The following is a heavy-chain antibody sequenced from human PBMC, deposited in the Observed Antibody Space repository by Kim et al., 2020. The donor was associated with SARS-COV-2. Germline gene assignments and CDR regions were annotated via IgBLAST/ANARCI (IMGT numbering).Heavy chain of an antibody. CDR3: AKARETIFGVVPIPDGMDV. V-gene: IGHV3-23*01. J-gene: IGHJ6*02. D-gene: IGHD3-3*01. Sequence: GRFTISRDNSKNTLYRQMNSLRAEDTAVYYCAKARETIFGVVPIPDGMDVWGQGTTVTVSS.